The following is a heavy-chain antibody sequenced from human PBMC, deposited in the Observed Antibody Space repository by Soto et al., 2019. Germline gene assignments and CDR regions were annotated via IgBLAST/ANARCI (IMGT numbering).Heavy chain of an antibody. V-gene: IGHV1-18*01. CDR1: GYTFSNYG. J-gene: IGHJ4*02. Sequence: ASVKVSCKASGYTFSNYGITWVRQAPGQGLEWMGWISAYNGNTNYAQKLQGRVTMTTDTSTSTAYMELRSLRSDDTAVYYCALVDTAMVTGYWGQGTLVTVSS. D-gene: IGHD5-18*01. CDR3: ALVDTAMVTGY. CDR2: ISAYNGNT.